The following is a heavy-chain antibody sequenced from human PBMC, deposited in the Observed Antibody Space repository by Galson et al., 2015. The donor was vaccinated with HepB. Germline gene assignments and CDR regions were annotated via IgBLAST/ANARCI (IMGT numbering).Heavy chain of an antibody. V-gene: IGHV1-3*01. CDR1: GYTNSHYA. J-gene: IGHJ5*02. CDR2: INAGHGNI. Sequence: VSCKASGYTNSHYAMHWVRQAPGQRPEWMGWINAGHGNIKYPLKFQGRLTITRNTSASTAYMELGSLTSEDTAVYFCARDGESLDPWGQGTLVTVSS. CDR3: ARDGESLDP. D-gene: IGHD3-10*01.